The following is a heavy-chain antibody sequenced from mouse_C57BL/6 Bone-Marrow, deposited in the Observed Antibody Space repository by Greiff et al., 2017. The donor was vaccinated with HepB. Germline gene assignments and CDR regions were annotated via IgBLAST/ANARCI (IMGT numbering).Heavy chain of an antibody. V-gene: IGHV5-9-1*02. CDR2: ISSGGDYI. D-gene: IGHD1-1*01. CDR3: TRVVTTVVAPYAMDY. J-gene: IGHJ4*01. Sequence: EVKLVESGEGLVKPGGSLKLSCAASGFTFSSYAMSWVRQTPEKRLEWVAYISSGGDYIYYADTVKGRFTISRDNARNTLYLQMSSLKSEDTAMYYCTRVVTTVVAPYAMDYWGQGTSVTVSS. CDR1: GFTFSSYA.